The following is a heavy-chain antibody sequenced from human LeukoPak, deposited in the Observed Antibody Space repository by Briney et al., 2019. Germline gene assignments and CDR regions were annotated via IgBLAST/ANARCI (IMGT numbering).Heavy chain of an antibody. V-gene: IGHV3-53*01. Sequence: GGSLRLSCAASGFTVSSNYMSWVRQAPGKGLERVSVIYSGGSTYYADSVKGRFTISRDNSKNTLYLQMNSLRAEDTAVYYRAREGGGYCSGGSCYAYYYYGMDVWGQGTTVTVSS. CDR1: GFTVSSNY. CDR3: AREGGGYCSGGSCYAYYYYGMDV. J-gene: IGHJ6*02. D-gene: IGHD2-15*01. CDR2: IYSGGST.